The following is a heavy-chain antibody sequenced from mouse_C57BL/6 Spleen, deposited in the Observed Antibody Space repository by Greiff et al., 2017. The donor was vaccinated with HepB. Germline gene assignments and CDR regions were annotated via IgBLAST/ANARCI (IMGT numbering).Heavy chain of an antibody. CDR1: GFSLTSYG. V-gene: IGHV2-2*01. D-gene: IGHD2-3*01. CDR2: IWSGGST. J-gene: IGHJ4*01. Sequence: QVHVKQSGPGLVQPSQSLSITCTVSGFSLTSYGVHWVRQSPGKGLEWLGVIWSGGSTDYNAAFISRLSISKDNSKSQVFFKMNSLQADDTAIYYCARYDGYYVDYAMDYWGQGTSVTVSS. CDR3: ARYDGYYVDYAMDY.